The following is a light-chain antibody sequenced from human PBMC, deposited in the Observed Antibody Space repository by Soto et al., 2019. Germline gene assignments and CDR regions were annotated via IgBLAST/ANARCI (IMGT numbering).Light chain of an antibody. CDR2: GAS. CDR3: QQYATSPIT. CDR1: QSVGINY. Sequence: ENVLTQSPGTLSLSPGERATLSCRASQSVGINYLAWFQQKSGQAPRLVIYGASSRAAGIPDRLSGSGSGTDFTLTISRLEPEDFAVYYCQQYATSPITFGQGTRLEIK. J-gene: IGKJ5*01. V-gene: IGKV3-20*01.